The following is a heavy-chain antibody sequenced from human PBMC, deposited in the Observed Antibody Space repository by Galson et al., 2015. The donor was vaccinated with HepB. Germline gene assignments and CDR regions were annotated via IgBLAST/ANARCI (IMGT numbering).Heavy chain of an antibody. CDR2: IYYSGST. CDR3: ARRSYDSSGYIDY. V-gene: IGHV4-59*01. CDR1: GGSISSYY. Sequence: TLSLTCTVSGGSISSYYWSWIRQPPGKGLEWIGYIYYSGSTNYNPSLKSRVTISVDTSKNQFSLKLSSVTAADTAVYYCARRSYDSSGYIDYWGQGTLVTVSS. D-gene: IGHD3-22*01. J-gene: IGHJ4*02.